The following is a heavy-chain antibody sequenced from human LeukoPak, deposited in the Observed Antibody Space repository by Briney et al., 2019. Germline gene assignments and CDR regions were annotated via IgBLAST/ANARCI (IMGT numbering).Heavy chain of an antibody. J-gene: IGHJ4*02. CDR1: GFTFSSYS. Sequence: GGSLRLSCAASGFTFSSYSMNWVRQAPGKGLEWVSYITGSRSTMEYADSVKGRFTVSRDNAKNSLYLQMNSLRGEDTAVYYCARDDKYAFDYWGQGTLVTVSS. CDR3: ARDDKYAFDY. CDR2: ITGSRSTM. D-gene: IGHD2-2*01. V-gene: IGHV3-48*01.